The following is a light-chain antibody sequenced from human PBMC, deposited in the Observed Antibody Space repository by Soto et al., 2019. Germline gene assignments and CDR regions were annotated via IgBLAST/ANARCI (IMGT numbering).Light chain of an antibody. CDR1: QSVSSSY. CDR2: GAS. CDR3: QQYGSSPYLGYT. Sequence: EIVLTQSPGTLSLSPGERATLSCRASQSVSSSYLAWYQQKPGQAPRLLIYGASSRATGIPDRFSGSGSGTDFTLTISRLEPEDFAVYYCQQYGSSPYLGYTFGQGTKLEIK. J-gene: IGKJ2*01. V-gene: IGKV3-20*01.